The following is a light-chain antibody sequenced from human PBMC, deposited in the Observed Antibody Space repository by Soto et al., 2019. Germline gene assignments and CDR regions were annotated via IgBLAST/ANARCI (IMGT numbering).Light chain of an antibody. Sequence: IPMPQSPSSVSAAVGDRVTITCRASQVISSWLAWYQQRPGTAPKLLIYGATTLQSGVPSRFSGSASGTEFTLTITSLQPEDSATYYCQQASSFPLTFGGGTKVEIQ. J-gene: IGKJ4*01. CDR2: GAT. CDR1: QVISSW. CDR3: QQASSFPLT. V-gene: IGKV1-12*01.